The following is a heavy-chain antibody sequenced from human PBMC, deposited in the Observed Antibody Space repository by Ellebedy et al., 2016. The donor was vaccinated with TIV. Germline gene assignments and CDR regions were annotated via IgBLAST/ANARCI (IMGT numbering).Heavy chain of an antibody. D-gene: IGHD3-10*01. CDR1: GFTFSSYG. CDR3: ARESNYGSGSYPDY. V-gene: IGHV3-33*08. Sequence: GESLKISXAASGFTFSSYGMHWVRQAPGKGLEWVAVIWYDGSNKYYADSVKGRFTISRDNSKNTLYLQMNSLRAEDTAVYYCARESNYGSGSYPDYWGQGTLVTVSS. CDR2: IWYDGSNK. J-gene: IGHJ4*02.